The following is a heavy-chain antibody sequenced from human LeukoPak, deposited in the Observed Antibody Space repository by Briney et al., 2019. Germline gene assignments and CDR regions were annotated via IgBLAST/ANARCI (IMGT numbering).Heavy chain of an antibody. CDR2: IYYSGST. Sequence: SETLSLTCTVSGGSISGSISSYYWNWMRQPPGKGLEWIGNIYYSGSTNYNPSLKSRVTISVDTSKNQFSLEVTSVTAADTAVYYCARDPIVLMVYASGNWFDPWGQGTLVTVSS. J-gene: IGHJ5*02. CDR3: ARDPIVLMVYASGNWFDP. CDR1: GGSISGSISSYY. V-gene: IGHV4-61*01. D-gene: IGHD2-8*01.